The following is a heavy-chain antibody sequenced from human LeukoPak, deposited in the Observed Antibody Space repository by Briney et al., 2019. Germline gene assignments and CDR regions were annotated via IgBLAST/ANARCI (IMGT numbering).Heavy chain of an antibody. CDR2: INPNSGGT. J-gene: IGHJ4*02. CDR3: ARDTNIVATIYDY. V-gene: IGHV1-2*02. D-gene: IGHD5-12*01. CDR1: GYTFTGYY. Sequence: ASVKVSCKASGYTFTGYYMHWVRQAPGQGLEWMGWINPNSGGTNYAQKFQGRVTMTRDTSISTAYMELSRLRSDDTAVYYCARDTNIVATIYDYWGQGTLVTVSS.